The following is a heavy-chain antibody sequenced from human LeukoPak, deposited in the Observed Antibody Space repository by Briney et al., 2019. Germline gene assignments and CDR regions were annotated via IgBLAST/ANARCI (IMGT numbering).Heavy chain of an antibody. Sequence: ASVKVSCKASGYTFTSSGISWVRQAPGQGLEWMGWISAYNGNTNYAQKLQGRVTMTTDTFTSTAYMELRSLRSDDTAVYYCARPGYCSSTSCENWFDPWGQGTLVTVSS. CDR3: ARPGYCSSTSCENWFDP. D-gene: IGHD2-2*03. CDR2: ISAYNGNT. CDR1: GYTFTSSG. J-gene: IGHJ5*02. V-gene: IGHV1-18*01.